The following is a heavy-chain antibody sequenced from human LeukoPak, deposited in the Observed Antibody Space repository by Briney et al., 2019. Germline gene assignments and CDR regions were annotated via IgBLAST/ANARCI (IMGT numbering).Heavy chain of an antibody. CDR1: GFTFSSYS. CDR2: ISSTSTYM. J-gene: IGHJ4*02. D-gene: IGHD2-2*01. CDR3: AKNTFCSSSSRQPALDY. Sequence: GGSLRLSCAASGFTFSSYSINWVRQAPGKGLEWVSSISSTSTYMYYADSVKGRFTISRDNAKNSLFLQMNSLRAEDTAVYYCAKNTFCSSSSRQPALDYWGQGTLVTVSS. V-gene: IGHV3-21*01.